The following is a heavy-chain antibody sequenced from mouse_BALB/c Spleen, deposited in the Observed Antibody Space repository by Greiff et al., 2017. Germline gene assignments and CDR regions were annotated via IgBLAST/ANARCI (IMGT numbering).Heavy chain of an antibody. Sequence: VQLQQSGAELARPGASVKLSCKASGYTFTSYWMQWVKQRPGQGLEWIGAIYPGDGDTRYTQKFKGKATLTADKSSSTAYMQLSSLASEDSAVYYCNYGSYYYAMDYWGQGTSVTVSS. CDR1: GYTFTSYW. J-gene: IGHJ4*01. CDR2: IYPGDGDT. D-gene: IGHD1-1*01. V-gene: IGHV1-87*01. CDR3: NYGSYYYAMDY.